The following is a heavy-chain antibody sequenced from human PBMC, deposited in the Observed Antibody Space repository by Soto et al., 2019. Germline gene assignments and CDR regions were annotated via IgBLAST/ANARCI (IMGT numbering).Heavy chain of an antibody. Sequence: QVQMQESGPGLVKPSGTLSLSCAVSGGSISSSHWWSWVRQPPGKGLEWIGEIYHSGSTNYNASRKSRVTISVDKSKNQFSLKLSSVTAADTAVYYCASRYWQVGVTHFDYWGQGTLITVSS. CDR2: IYHSGST. J-gene: IGHJ4*02. CDR1: GGSISSSHW. CDR3: ASRYWQVGVTHFDY. D-gene: IGHD1-26*01. V-gene: IGHV4-4*02.